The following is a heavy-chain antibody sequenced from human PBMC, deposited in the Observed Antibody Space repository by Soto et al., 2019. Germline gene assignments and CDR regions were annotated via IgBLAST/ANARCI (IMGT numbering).Heavy chain of an antibody. CDR3: ARLGSKRGYYYGMDV. CDR1: GYSFTSYW. J-gene: IGHJ6*02. Sequence: EVQLVQSGAEVKKPGESLKISCKGSGYSFTSYWIGWVRQMPGKGLEWMGIIYPGDSDTRYSPSFQGQVPISADKSISTAYLQWSSLKASDTAMYYCARLGSKRGYYYGMDVWGQGTTVTVSS. D-gene: IGHD3-10*01. CDR2: IYPGDSDT. V-gene: IGHV5-51*01.